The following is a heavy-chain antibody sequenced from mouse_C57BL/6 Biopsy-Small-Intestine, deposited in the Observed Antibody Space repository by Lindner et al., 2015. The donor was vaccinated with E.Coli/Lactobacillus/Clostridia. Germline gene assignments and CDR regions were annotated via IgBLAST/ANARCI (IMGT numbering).Heavy chain of an antibody. V-gene: IGHV1-80*01. D-gene: IGHD1-1*01. CDR3: ARGDYGSSYGAMDY. CDR2: IYPGDGDT. Sequence: VQLQESGAELVKSGAPVKISCKVSGYSFSSYWMNWVKQGPGKGLEWIGQIYPGDGDTNYNGKFKGKATLTADKFSSTAYMHLSSLTSEDSAVYICARGDYGSSYGAMDYWGHGTSVTVSS. CDR1: GYSFSSYW. J-gene: IGHJ4*01.